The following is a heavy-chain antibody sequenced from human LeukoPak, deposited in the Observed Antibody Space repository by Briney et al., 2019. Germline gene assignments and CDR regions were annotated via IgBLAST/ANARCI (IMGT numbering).Heavy chain of an antibody. D-gene: IGHD3-9*01. CDR3: ARDGVLRYFDWSTTYYFDY. J-gene: IGHJ4*02. CDR1: GFTFSSYW. V-gene: IGHV3-7*01. Sequence: PGGSLRLSCAASGFTFSSYWMSWVRQAPGKGLEWVANIKQDGSEKYYVDSVKGRFTISRDNAKNSLYLQMNSLRAEDTAVYYCARDGVLRYFDWSTTYYFDYWGRGTLVTVSS. CDR2: IKQDGSEK.